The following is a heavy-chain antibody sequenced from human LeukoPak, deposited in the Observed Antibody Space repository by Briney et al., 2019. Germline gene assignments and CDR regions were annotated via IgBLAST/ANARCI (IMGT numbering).Heavy chain of an antibody. Sequence: PGGSLRLSCAGSGFSFRDYGMTWVRQAPGKGLEWVSCISSSSSYIYYADSVRGRFTISRDNAKNSLYLQMNSLRAEDTAVYYCARNYEAFDIWGQGTMVTVSS. D-gene: IGHD1-7*01. CDR1: GFSFRDYG. CDR3: ARNYEAFDI. CDR2: ISSSSSYI. J-gene: IGHJ3*02. V-gene: IGHV3-21*01.